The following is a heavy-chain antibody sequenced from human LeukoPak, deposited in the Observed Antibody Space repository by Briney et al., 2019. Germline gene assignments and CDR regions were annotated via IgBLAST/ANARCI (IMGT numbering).Heavy chain of an antibody. Sequence: ASVKVSCKASGYTFTGYYMHWVRQAPGQGLEWMGGFDPEDGETIYAQKFQGRVTMTEDTSTDTAYMELSSLRSEDTAVYYCATFVVVVAANFDYWGQGTLVTVSS. CDR3: ATFVVVVAANFDY. D-gene: IGHD2-15*01. V-gene: IGHV1-24*01. J-gene: IGHJ4*02. CDR1: GYTFTGYY. CDR2: FDPEDGET.